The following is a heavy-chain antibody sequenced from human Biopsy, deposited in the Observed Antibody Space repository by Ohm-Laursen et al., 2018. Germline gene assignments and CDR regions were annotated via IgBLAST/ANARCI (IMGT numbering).Heavy chain of an antibody. D-gene: IGHD2/OR15-2a*01. Sequence: SLRLSCAASGFTFSSSWMTWVRQAPGKGLEWVAMIKQDGSEDYYVDSVKGRFTISRDNAQKSLDLQLNSLRAEDTAVYYCARATNSTGWPYYYFYGMDVWGQGTTVTVSS. V-gene: IGHV3-7*03. CDR3: ARATNSTGWPYYYFYGMDV. CDR1: GFTFSSSW. J-gene: IGHJ6*02. CDR2: IKQDGSED.